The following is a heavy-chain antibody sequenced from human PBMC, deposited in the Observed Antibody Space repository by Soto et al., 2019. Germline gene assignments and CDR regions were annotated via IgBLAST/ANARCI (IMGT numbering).Heavy chain of an antibody. CDR2: IHYSGST. CDR3: ATNHDDISGRTPLLFDS. V-gene: IGHV4-31*03. D-gene: IGHD3-22*01. CDR1: GDSIGTGGYY. J-gene: IGHJ4*02. Sequence: QVQLQESGPGLMKPSQTLSLTCTVSGDSIGTGGYYWDWIRQHPGKGPEWIGYIHYSGSTYYNPSLKRRLTISLDTSKNQFYLHLSSVTAADTAVYYCATNHDDISGRTPLLFDSWGQGTLVTVSS.